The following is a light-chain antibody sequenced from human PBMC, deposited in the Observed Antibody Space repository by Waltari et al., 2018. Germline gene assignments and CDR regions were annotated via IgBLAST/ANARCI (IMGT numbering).Light chain of an antibody. CDR3: QHRSNWPA. CDR2: DAS. V-gene: IGKV3-11*01. CDR1: ESIGRY. J-gene: IGKJ5*01. Sequence: EIVLTQSPATLSLSPGERATLSCRASESIGRYLAWYQQKPGQAPRLLSYDASNRATGIPVRFTGSGSGTDFTLAISSLETEDFALYYCQHRSNWPAFGQGTRLEIK.